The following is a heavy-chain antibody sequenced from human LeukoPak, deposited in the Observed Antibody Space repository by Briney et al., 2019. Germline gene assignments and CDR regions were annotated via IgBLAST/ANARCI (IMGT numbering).Heavy chain of an antibody. CDR3: ARGLGWDSGTYLGA. CDR2: INPNSGDT. V-gene: IGHV1-2*02. J-gene: IGHJ5*02. Sequence: ASVKVSCKASRYTLTGYYMHWVRQAPGQGLEWMGWINPNSGDTNYAQKFQGRVSMTRDTSISTAYMDLSGLRPDDTALYYCARGLGWDSGTYLGAWGQGTLVTVSS. D-gene: IGHD1-26*01. CDR1: RYTLTGYY.